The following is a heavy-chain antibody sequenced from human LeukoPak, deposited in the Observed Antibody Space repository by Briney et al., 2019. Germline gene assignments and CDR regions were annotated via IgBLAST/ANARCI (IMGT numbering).Heavy chain of an antibody. CDR2: IYYSGST. V-gene: IGHV4-59*01. CDR3: ARDGVAAAGTHSFDY. Sequence: PSETLSLTCTVSGGSISSYYWSWIRQPPAKGLEWIGYIYYSGSTNYNPSLKSRVTISVDTSKNQFSLKLSSVTAADTAVYYCARDGVAAAGTHSFDYWGQGTLVTVSS. J-gene: IGHJ4*02. D-gene: IGHD6-13*01. CDR1: GGSISSYY.